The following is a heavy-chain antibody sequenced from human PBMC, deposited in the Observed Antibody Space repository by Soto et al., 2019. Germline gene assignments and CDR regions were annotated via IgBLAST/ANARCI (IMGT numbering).Heavy chain of an antibody. CDR2: IFGTGGGI. CDR3: ANDLNACNGQWDPPDL. J-gene: IGHJ3*01. D-gene: IGHD2-8*01. V-gene: IGHV3-23*01. Sequence: GGSLRLSCEASGFTFSDYTMNWVRQIPGKGLQWVSGIFGTGGGIQYADSVRGRFTVSRDNSKNTVYLQMDSLRVEDTAVYYCANDLNACNGQWDPPDLWAQGTEVTGSS. CDR1: GFTFSDYT.